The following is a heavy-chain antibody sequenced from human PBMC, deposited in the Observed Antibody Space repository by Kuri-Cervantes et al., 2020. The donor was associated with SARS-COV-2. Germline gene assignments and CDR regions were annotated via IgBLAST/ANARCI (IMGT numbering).Heavy chain of an antibody. Sequence: GESLKISCAASGFTFSSYAMHWVRQAPGKGLEWVAVISYDGSNKYYADSVKGRFTISRDNSKNTLYLQMNSLRAEDTAVYYCARTYSRSYSDAFDIWGQGTMVTVSS. CDR2: ISYDGSNK. D-gene: IGHD1-26*01. CDR3: ARTYSRSYSDAFDI. CDR1: GFTFSSYA. V-gene: IGHV3-30*04. J-gene: IGHJ3*02.